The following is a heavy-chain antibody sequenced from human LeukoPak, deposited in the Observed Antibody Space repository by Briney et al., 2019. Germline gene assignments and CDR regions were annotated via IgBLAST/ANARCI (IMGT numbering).Heavy chain of an antibody. CDR3: ARDKVVAATPYTAFDI. CDR2: ISAYNGNT. Sequence: ASVKVSCKASGYTFTSYGISWVRQAPGQGLEWMGWISAYNGNTNYAQKFQGRVTITADKSTSTAYMELSSLRSEDTAVYYCARDKVVAATPYTAFDIWGQGTMVTVSS. J-gene: IGHJ3*02. CDR1: GYTFTSYG. D-gene: IGHD2-15*01. V-gene: IGHV1-18*01.